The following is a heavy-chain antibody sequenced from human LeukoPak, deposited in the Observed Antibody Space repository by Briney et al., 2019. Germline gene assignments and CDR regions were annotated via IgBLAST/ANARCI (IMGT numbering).Heavy chain of an antibody. Sequence: GRSLRLSCAASGFTFSSYGVHWVRQAPGKGLEWVAVIWYDGSNKYYADSVKGRFTISRDNSKNTLYLQTNSLRAEDTAVYYCARDSGTITIFGVVMSAPDYWGQGTLVTVSS. V-gene: IGHV3-33*01. CDR2: IWYDGSNK. D-gene: IGHD3-3*01. J-gene: IGHJ4*02. CDR1: GFTFSSYG. CDR3: ARDSGTITIFGVVMSAPDY.